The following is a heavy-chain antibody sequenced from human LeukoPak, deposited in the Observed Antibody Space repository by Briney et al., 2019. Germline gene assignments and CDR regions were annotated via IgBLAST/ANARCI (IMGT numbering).Heavy chain of an antibody. Sequence: GGSLRLSCAASGFTVSSNHLSWVRQAVGKGLEWVSVIYGGGTTYYADSVKGRFTISRDNSKNTLYLQMNSLRAEDTAVYYCARGPTYGMDVWGQGTTVTVSS. J-gene: IGHJ6*02. CDR3: ARGPTYGMDV. CDR2: IYGGGTT. CDR1: GFTVSSNH. V-gene: IGHV3-53*01.